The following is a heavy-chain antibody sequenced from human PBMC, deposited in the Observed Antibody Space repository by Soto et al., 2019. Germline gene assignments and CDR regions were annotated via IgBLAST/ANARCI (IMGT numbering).Heavy chain of an antibody. J-gene: IGHJ6*02. CDR2: ISDDGSNK. Sequence: GGSLRLSCVASGFVFSTYTMTWVRQAPGKGLEWVAVISDDGSNKYYADSVKGRFTISRDNSKNTLYLQMNSLRAEDTAVYYCAKNTGYSDYYYGMDVWGQGTTVTVSS. CDR1: GFVFSTYT. CDR3: AKNTGYSDYYYGMDV. V-gene: IGHV3-30*18. D-gene: IGHD5-18*01.